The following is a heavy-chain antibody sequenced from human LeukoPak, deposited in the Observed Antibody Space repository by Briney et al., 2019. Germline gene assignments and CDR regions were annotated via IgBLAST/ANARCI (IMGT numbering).Heavy chain of an antibody. CDR1: GFTFSSYA. D-gene: IGHD3-22*01. CDR3: AIHYYDSSGHLDY. J-gene: IGHJ4*02. V-gene: IGHV3-23*01. Sequence: PGGSLRLSCAASGFTFSSYAMSWVRQAPGKGLEWVSAISGSGGSTYYADSLKGQFTISRDNSKNTLYLQMNSLRTEDTAAYYCAIHYYDSSGHLDYWGQGTLVTVSS. CDR2: ISGSGGST.